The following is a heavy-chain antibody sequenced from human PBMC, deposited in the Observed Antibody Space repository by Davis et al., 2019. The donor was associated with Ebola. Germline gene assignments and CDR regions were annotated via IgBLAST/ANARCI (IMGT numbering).Heavy chain of an antibody. Sequence: SVKVSCKASGGTFSSYAISWVRQAPGQGLEWMGGIIPIFGTANYAQKFQGRVTMTRNTSISTAYMELSSLRSEDTAVYYCARLYCTNGVCYTRGHHWFDPWGQGTLVTVSS. CDR1: GGTFSSYA. J-gene: IGHJ5*02. CDR2: IIPIFGTA. CDR3: ARLYCTNGVCYTRGHHWFDP. V-gene: IGHV1-69*05. D-gene: IGHD2-8*01.